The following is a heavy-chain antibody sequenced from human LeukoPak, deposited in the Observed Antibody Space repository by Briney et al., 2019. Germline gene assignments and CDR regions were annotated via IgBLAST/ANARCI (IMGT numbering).Heavy chain of an antibody. CDR2: ISYDGSIK. D-gene: IGHD5-18*01. Sequence: GGSLRLSCAASGFTFSSYAMSWVRQAPGKGLEWVAVISYDGSIKYYADSVKGRITVSRDNSKNTLYLEMNSLRAEDTAIYYCARDYTAMVMGYWGQGTLVTVSS. V-gene: IGHV3-30-3*01. CDR3: ARDYTAMVMGY. CDR1: GFTFSSYA. J-gene: IGHJ4*02.